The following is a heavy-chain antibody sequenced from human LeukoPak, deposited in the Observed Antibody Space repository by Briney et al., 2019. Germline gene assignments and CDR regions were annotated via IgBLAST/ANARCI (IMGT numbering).Heavy chain of an antibody. J-gene: IGHJ4*02. Sequence: ASVKVSCKASGYTFTGYYMHWVRQATGQGLEWMGWMNPNSGNTGYAQKFQGRVTMTRNTSISTAYMELSSLRSEDTAVYYCARTAYYYDSSGSENSVDYFDYWGQGTLVTVSS. V-gene: IGHV1-8*02. CDR3: ARTAYYYDSSGSENSVDYFDY. CDR2: MNPNSGNT. CDR1: GYTFTGYY. D-gene: IGHD3-22*01.